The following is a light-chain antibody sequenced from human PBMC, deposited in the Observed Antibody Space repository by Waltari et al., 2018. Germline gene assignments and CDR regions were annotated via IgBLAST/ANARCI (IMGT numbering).Light chain of an antibody. V-gene: IGLV4-69*01. CDR1: SGHSSNI. CDR3: QPGGHGFWV. Sequence: QLMLTQSPSASASLGASVKLTCTLSSGHSSNIIAWHQQRPEKGPRNLLKVNSDGSHSKGDEIPDRFAGSSSGAERYRTIADLQATDEAHYFCQPGGHGFWVFGGGTKLTVL. J-gene: IGLJ3*02. CDR2: VNSDGSH.